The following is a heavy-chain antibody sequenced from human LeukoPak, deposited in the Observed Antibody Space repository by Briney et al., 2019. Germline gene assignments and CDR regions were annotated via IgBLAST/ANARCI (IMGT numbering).Heavy chain of an antibody. V-gene: IGHV3-7*01. J-gene: IGHJ4*02. CDR1: GFTFSNYW. D-gene: IGHD2-2*01. CDR3: ARENRSTSCCFDY. Sequence: PGGSLRLSCAASGFTFSNYWTSWVRQAPGKGLEWVANIRQDGSEKYYVDSVKGQFTISRDNAKNSLYLQMTSPRAEDTAVYYCARENRSTSCCFDYWGQGALVTVFS. CDR2: IRQDGSEK.